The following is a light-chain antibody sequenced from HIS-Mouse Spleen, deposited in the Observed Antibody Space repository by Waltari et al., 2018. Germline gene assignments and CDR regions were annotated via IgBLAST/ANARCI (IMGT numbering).Light chain of an antibody. J-gene: IGKJ2*01. Sequence: EIVLTQSPGTLSLSPGARPTLSCRASQSVSSSYLAWYQQKPGQAPRPLIYGASSRATGIPDRFSGSGSGTDFTLTISRLGPEDFAVYYCQQYGSSPYTFGQGTKLEIK. CDR2: GAS. V-gene: IGKV3-20*01. CDR1: QSVSSSY. CDR3: QQYGSSPYT.